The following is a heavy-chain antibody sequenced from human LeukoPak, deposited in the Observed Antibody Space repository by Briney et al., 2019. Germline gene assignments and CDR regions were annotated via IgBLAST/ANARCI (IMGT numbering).Heavy chain of an antibody. CDR1: GGSISSGGYS. D-gene: IGHD2-21*02. J-gene: IGHJ5*02. V-gene: IGHV4-30-2*01. CDR2: IYHSRST. Sequence: SQTLSLTCAVSGGSISSGGYSWSWIRQPPGKGLEWIGYIYHSRSTYYNPSLKSRVTISVDRSKNQFSLKLSSVTAADTAVYYCARSAYCGGDCYENWFDPWGQGTLVTVSS. CDR3: ARSAYCGGDCYENWFDP.